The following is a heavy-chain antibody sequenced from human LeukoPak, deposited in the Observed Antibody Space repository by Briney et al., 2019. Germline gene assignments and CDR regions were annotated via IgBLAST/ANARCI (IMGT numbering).Heavy chain of an antibody. D-gene: IGHD6-19*01. CDR3: ARGLGSGWSRGISFDY. CDR2: ISSSSSYI. V-gene: IGHV3-21*01. Sequence: PGGSLRLSCAASGFTFSTYSMNWVRQAPGKGLEWVSSISSSSSYIYYADSLKGRFTISRDNAKNSLYLQMNSLRAEDTAVYYCARGLGSGWSRGISFDYWGQGTLVTVSS. J-gene: IGHJ4*02. CDR1: GFTFSTYS.